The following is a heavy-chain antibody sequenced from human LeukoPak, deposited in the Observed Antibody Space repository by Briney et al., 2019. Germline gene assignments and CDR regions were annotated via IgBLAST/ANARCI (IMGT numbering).Heavy chain of an antibody. D-gene: IGHD6-19*01. CDR1: GFTFSSYG. CDR2: IWYDGSNK. V-gene: IGHV3-33*01. CDR3: ARFRGVAGTSPFDY. Sequence: GRSLRLSCAASGFTFSSYGMHWVRQAPGKGLEWVAVIWYDGSNKYYADSVKGRFPISRDNSKNTLYLQMNSLRAEDTAVYCCARFRGVAGTSPFDYWGQGTLVTVSS. J-gene: IGHJ4*02.